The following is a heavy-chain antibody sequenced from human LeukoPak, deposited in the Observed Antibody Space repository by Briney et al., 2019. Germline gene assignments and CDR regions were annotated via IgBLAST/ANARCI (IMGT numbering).Heavy chain of an antibody. J-gene: IGHJ4*02. CDR2: INPSAGST. V-gene: IGHV1-46*01. Sequence: ASVKVSCKTSGYTFTSCYMHWVRQAPGQGLEWMGMINPSAGSTRYAQKFQGRVTMTTDTSTSTVYMGLSSLRSEDTAVYYCARGGCGDSAAPFDDWGQGTLVPVSS. CDR1: GYTFTSCY. D-gene: IGHD2-21*02. CDR3: ARGGCGDSAAPFDD.